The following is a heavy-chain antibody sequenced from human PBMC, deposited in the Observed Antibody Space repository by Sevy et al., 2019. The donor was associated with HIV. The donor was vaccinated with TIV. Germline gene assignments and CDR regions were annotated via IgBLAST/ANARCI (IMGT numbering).Heavy chain of an antibody. CDR3: AREVKSIAAAGTSVWFDP. V-gene: IGHV3-7*01. CDR1: GFTFSSYW. Sequence: GGSLRLSCAASGFTFSSYWMSWVRQAPGKGLEWVANIKQDGSEKYYVDSVKGGFTISRDNAKNSLYLQMNSLRAEDTAVYYCAREVKSIAAAGTSVWFDPWGQGTLVTVSS. D-gene: IGHD6-13*01. CDR2: IKQDGSEK. J-gene: IGHJ5*02.